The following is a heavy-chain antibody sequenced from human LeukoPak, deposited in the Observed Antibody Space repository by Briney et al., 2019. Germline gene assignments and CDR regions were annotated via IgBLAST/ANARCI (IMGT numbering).Heavy chain of an antibody. CDR2: IYYSGST. Sequence: PLETLSLTCTVSGGSISSSSYYWGWIRQPPGKGLEWIGSIYYSGSTYYNPSLKSRVTISVDTSKNQFSLKLSSVTAADTAVYYCAREGCSSTSCPHDYWGQGTLVTVSS. V-gene: IGHV4-39*07. J-gene: IGHJ4*02. D-gene: IGHD2-2*01. CDR3: AREGCSSTSCPHDY. CDR1: GGSISSSSYY.